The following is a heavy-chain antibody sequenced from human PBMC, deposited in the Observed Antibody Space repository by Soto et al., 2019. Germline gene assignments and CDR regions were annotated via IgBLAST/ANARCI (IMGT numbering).Heavy chain of an antibody. CDR1: GYTFTSYG. CDR2: ISAYNGNT. CDR3: GRLMSTRTTYDY. Sequence: ASVKVSCKASGYTFTSYGISWVRQAPGQGLEWMGWISAYNGNTNYAQKLQGRVTMTTDTSTSTAYMELRSLRSDDTAVYYCGRLMSTRTTYDYWGQGTLVTVSS. D-gene: IGHD4-17*01. V-gene: IGHV1-18*04. J-gene: IGHJ4*02.